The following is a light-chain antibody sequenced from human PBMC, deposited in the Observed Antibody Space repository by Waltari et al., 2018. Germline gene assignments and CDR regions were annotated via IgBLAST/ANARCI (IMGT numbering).Light chain of an antibody. CDR2: GAS. J-gene: IGKJ2*01. Sequence: EIVLTQSPVTLSLSPGERATLSCRASQSVSSSFLAWYQHKPGQAPRLLMYGASSRATGVPDRFGGSGSGTDFTLTISRLEPEDFAVYYCQSFVSSPPLYTFGQGTKVELK. V-gene: IGKV3-20*01. CDR3: QSFVSSPPLYT. CDR1: QSVSSSF.